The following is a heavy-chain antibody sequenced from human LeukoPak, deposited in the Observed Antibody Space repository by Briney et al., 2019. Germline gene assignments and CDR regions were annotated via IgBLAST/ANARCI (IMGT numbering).Heavy chain of an antibody. Sequence: ASVKVSCKASGDSLSSFGISWVRQAPGQGLEWMGWINPNSGGTNYAQKFQGRVTMTRDTSISTAYMELSRLRSDDTAVYYCALSSGGLDFQHWGQGTLVTVSS. V-gene: IGHV1-2*02. CDR3: ALSSGGLDFQH. J-gene: IGHJ1*01. CDR2: INPNSGGT. D-gene: IGHD2-15*01. CDR1: GDSLSSFG.